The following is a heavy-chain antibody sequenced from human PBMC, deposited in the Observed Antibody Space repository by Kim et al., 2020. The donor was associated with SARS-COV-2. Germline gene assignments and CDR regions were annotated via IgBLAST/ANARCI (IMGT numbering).Heavy chain of an antibody. CDR3: AKYRDYYDSSGILDAFDI. Sequence: GGSLRLSCAASGFTFSSYAMSWVRQAPGKGLEWVSAISGSGGSTYYADSVKGRFTISRDNSKNTLYLQMNSLRAEDTAVYYCAKYRDYYDSSGILDAFDIWGQGTMVTISS. V-gene: IGHV3-23*01. CDR1: GFTFSSYA. D-gene: IGHD3-22*01. CDR2: ISGSGGST. J-gene: IGHJ3*02.